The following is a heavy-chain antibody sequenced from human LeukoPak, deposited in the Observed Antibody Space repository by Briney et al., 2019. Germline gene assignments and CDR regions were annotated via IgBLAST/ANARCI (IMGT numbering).Heavy chain of an antibody. CDR3: ATDVSSALDV. V-gene: IGHV3-74*01. CDR2: INKDGDTT. CDR1: GFTFSSYW. Sequence: GGSLRLSCAASGFTFSSYWMSWVRQAPGKGLVWVSCINKDGDTTDYADSVKGRFTISRDNAKNTLYLQMNSLRPEDTAMYYCATDVSSALDVWGQGTTVTVSS. D-gene: IGHD5/OR15-5a*01. J-gene: IGHJ6*02.